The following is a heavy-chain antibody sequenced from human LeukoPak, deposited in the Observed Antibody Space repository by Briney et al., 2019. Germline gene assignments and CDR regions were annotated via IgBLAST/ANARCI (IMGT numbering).Heavy chain of an antibody. V-gene: IGHV1-69*05. CDR2: IIPIFGTA. CDR3: AAGGSYNPY. CDR1: GYTFTSYA. D-gene: IGHD5-24*01. Sequence: GASVKVSCKASGYTFTSYAMNWVRQAPGQGLEWMGGIIPIFGTANYAQKFQGRVTITTDESTSTAYMELSSLRSEDTAVYYCAAGGSYNPYWGQGTLVTVSS. J-gene: IGHJ4*02.